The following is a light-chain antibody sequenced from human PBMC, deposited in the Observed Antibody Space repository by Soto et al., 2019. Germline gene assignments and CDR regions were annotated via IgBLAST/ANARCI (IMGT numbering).Light chain of an antibody. CDR1: QSVSSNY. V-gene: IGKV3-20*01. Sequence: ERVSTQSPGTLSLSPVERATHSCRASQSVSSNYVAWYQQKPGQAPRLLMYDASSRATGIPDRFSGSGSGTDFTLTISRLEPEDFALYYCQQYGNSAPITFGQGRRLEIK. CDR3: QQYGNSAPIT. J-gene: IGKJ5*01. CDR2: DAS.